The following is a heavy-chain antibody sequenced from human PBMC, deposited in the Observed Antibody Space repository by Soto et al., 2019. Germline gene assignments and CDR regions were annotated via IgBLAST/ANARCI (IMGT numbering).Heavy chain of an antibody. Sequence: GGSLRLSCAASGFTFDDYAMHWVRQLPGKGLEWVSGISWNSGSAAYMDSVKGRFLISRDNAKKSLFLQMRSLRPEDAALYYCVKGLNYNFDNIGFHGWGQGTLVTVSS. CDR3: VKGLNYNFDNIGFHG. V-gene: IGHV3-9*01. D-gene: IGHD3-22*01. J-gene: IGHJ4*02. CDR2: ISWNSGSA. CDR1: GFTFDDYA.